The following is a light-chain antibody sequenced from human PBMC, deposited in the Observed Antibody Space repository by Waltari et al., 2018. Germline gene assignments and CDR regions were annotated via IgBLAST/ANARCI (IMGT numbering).Light chain of an antibody. J-gene: IGLJ2*01. V-gene: IGLV1-40*01. Sequence: QSVLTQPPSVSGAPGQRVTISCTGGGANIGAGYDVHWYRQLPGKAPELLIYGVNDRPSGVPVRFFGSLSGASAALAITGLQAEGEADYYCQSYDTSLSVVFGGGTKLTV. CDR2: GVN. CDR3: QSYDTSLSVV. CDR1: GANIGAGYD.